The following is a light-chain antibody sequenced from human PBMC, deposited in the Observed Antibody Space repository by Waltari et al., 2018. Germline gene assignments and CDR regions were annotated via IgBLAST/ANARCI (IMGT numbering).Light chain of an antibody. V-gene: IGKV2-30*01. CDR3: MQGSHWPYT. CDR2: NVS. CDR1: QSLVYSDGNTY. J-gene: IGKJ2*01. Sequence: DVVMTQSPLSLPVTLGQPASISCRSSQSLVYSDGNTYLNWFQQRPGQSPRRLIYNVSNRDSGVPDRVGGSGSGTDFTLEISRVEAEDVAVYYCMQGSHWPYTFGQGTKLEIK.